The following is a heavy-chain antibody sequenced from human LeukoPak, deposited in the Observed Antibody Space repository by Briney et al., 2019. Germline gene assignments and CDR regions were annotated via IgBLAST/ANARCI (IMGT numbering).Heavy chain of an antibody. CDR3: ARDSGTPSDY. D-gene: IGHD1-7*01. CDR1: GGSISSYY. Sequence: PSETLSLTCTVSGGSISSYYWSWIRQPPGKGLEWIGYIYYSGSTYYNPSLKSRVTISVDTSKNQFSLKLSSVTAADTAVYYCARDSGTPSDYWGQGTLVTVSS. V-gene: IGHV4-59*06. J-gene: IGHJ4*02. CDR2: IYYSGST.